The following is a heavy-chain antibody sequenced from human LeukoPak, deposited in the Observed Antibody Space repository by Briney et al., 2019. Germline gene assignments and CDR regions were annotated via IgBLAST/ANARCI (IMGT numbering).Heavy chain of an antibody. CDR1: GGSISGSY. CDR3: ARVRYCSSTSCYRFYYYYYYMDV. J-gene: IGHJ6*03. Sequence: SETLSLTCTVSGGSISGSYWSWIRQPPGKGLEWIGEINHSGSTNYNPSLKSRVTISVDTSKNQFSLKLSSVTAADTAVYYCARVRYCSSTSCYRFYYYYYYMDVWGKGTTVTVSS. D-gene: IGHD2-2*02. V-gene: IGHV4-34*01. CDR2: INHSGST.